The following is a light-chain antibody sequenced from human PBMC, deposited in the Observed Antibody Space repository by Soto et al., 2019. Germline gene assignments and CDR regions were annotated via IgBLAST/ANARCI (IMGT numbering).Light chain of an antibody. CDR3: QQANSFPLT. J-gene: IGKJ1*01. V-gene: IGKV1-12*01. CDR2: AAS. CDR1: QRISSW. Sequence: DIQMTQSPSAVSASVGDRVTITCRASQRISSWLAWYQQKPGKAPKFLIYAASSLQSGVPSRFSGSGSRTDFTLTISSLQPEDFATYSCQQANSFPLTFGQGTKVEIK.